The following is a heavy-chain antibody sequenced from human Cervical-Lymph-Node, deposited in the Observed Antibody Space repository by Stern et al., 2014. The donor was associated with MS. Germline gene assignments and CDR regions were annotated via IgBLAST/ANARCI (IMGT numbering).Heavy chain of an antibody. CDR2: IIPIIGLA. CDR1: GGTFNVYA. Sequence: QMQLVQSGAEVKKPGSSVKVSCQASGGTFNVYAINWLRQDPGQGLEWMGGIIPIIGLANDAQKCQGRVTITADESTRTSSMQLSSLTSNDTAVYYCARDGRHTNNYGLDVWGQGTTVTVSS. J-gene: IGHJ6*02. V-gene: IGHV1-69*01. CDR3: ARDGRHTNNYGLDV.